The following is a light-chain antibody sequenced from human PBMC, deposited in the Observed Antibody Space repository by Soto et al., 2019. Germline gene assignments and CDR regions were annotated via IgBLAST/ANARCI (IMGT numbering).Light chain of an antibody. CDR2: DDS. J-gene: IGLJ2*01. Sequence: SYELTQPPSVSVAPGQTATITCGGTNIGSKNVHWLQQRPGQAPVVVVYDDSDRPPGIPDRLSGSNSGNTATLTIRRVEAGDEADYYCHVWDTTSNHVIFGGGTKVTVL. V-gene: IGLV3-21*02. CDR3: HVWDTTSNHVI. CDR1: NIGSKN.